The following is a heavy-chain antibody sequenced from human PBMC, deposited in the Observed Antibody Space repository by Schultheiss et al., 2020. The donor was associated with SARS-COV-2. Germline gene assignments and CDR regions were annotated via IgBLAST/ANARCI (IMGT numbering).Heavy chain of an antibody. V-gene: IGHV4-34*01. J-gene: IGHJ6*02. CDR1: GGSFSGYY. CDR2: IYYSGST. D-gene: IGHD4-17*01. CDR3: ARDRFLVDYGDHYYYYGMDV. Sequence: SQTLSLTCAVYGGSFSGYYWSWTRQPPGKGLEWIGSIYYSGSTYYNPSLKSRVTISFDTSKNQFSLKLSSVTAADTAVYYCARDRFLVDYGDHYYYYGMDVWGQGTTVTVSS.